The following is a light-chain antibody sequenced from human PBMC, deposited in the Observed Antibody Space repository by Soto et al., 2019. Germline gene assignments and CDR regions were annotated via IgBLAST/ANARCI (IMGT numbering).Light chain of an antibody. CDR2: EVS. Sequence: QSALTQPPSASGSPGQSVTISCTGTSSDVGAYKYVSWYQQYPGKAPKLMIYEVSKRPSGVHDRFSGSKSGNTASLTVSGRQAEDEADYSCTSYVGSNIWVFGGGTKLTVL. CDR3: TSYVGSNIWV. J-gene: IGLJ3*02. CDR1: SSDVGAYKY. V-gene: IGLV2-8*01.